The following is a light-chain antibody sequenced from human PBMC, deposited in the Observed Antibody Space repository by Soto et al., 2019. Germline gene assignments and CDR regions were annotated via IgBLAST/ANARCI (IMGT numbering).Light chain of an antibody. V-gene: IGLV2-14*01. J-gene: IGLJ2*01. CDR2: EVD. Sequence: QSALTQPASVSGSPGQSITISCTGTSSDVGGYNYVSWYQQHPGKAPKLMIYEVDNRPSGVSNRFSGSKSGNTASLTISGLQAEDEADYYCSSYRSSSSRPVVFGGGTKVTVL. CDR3: SSYRSSSSRPVV. CDR1: SSDVGGYNY.